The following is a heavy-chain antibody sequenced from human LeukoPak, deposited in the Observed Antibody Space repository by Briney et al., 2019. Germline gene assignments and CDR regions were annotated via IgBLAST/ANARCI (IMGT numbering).Heavy chain of an antibody. CDR1: GFTFSTYD. Sequence: PGGFLRLSCAASGFTFSTYDMHWVRQATGKGLEWVAGIGTAGDTYYLGSVKGRFTISRENAKNSLYLQMNSLRVGDTAVYYCVRGAEGFYPWGQGTLVTVSS. CDR2: IGTAGDT. J-gene: IGHJ5*02. V-gene: IGHV3-13*01. CDR3: VRGAEGFYP.